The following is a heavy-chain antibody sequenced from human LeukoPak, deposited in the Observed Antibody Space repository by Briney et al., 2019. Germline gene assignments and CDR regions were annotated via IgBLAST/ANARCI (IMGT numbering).Heavy chain of an antibody. V-gene: IGHV3-23*01. J-gene: IGHJ4*02. CDR2: ISGSGGST. Sequence: GGSLRLSCAASGFTFDDYGMSWVRQAPGKGLEWVSAISGSGGSTYYADSVKGRFTISRDNSKNTLYLQMNSLRVEDTAVYYCAKGSIVATIFYFDYWGQGTLVTVSS. D-gene: IGHD5-12*01. CDR3: AKGSIVATIFYFDY. CDR1: GFTFDDYG.